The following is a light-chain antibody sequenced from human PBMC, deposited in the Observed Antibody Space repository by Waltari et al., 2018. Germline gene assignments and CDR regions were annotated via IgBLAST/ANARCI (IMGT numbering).Light chain of an antibody. CDR1: QSVDTY. CDR2: DAS. Sequence: EIVLTQSPATLSLSPGETATLSCRASQSVDTYLAWYQQRPGQAPRLLIYDASNRATGIPARFRGSGSGTDFTLTISSLEAEDFAVYYCQQRSNWTPHTFGQGARLEIK. J-gene: IGKJ2*01. CDR3: QQRSNWTPHT. V-gene: IGKV3-11*01.